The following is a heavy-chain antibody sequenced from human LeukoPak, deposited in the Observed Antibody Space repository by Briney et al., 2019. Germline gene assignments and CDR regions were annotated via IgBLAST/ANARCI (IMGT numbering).Heavy chain of an antibody. J-gene: IGHJ4*02. V-gene: IGHV3-23*01. Sequence: GGSLRLSCAASGFTFSSYAMSWVRQAPGKGLEWVSAISGSGGSTYYADSVKGRFTISRDNSKNTLYLQMNSLRAEDTAVYYCAKTRSLVRGVLDYFDYWGQGTLVTVSS. D-gene: IGHD3-10*01. CDR2: ISGSGGST. CDR3: AKTRSLVRGVLDYFDY. CDR1: GFTFSSYA.